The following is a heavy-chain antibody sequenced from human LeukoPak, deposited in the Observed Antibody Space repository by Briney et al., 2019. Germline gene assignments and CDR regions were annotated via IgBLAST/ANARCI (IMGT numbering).Heavy chain of an antibody. D-gene: IGHD3-10*01. CDR3: AKHYMGSSYNHGLDC. CDR1: GDSISNYY. V-gene: IGHV4-39*01. Sequence: PSETLSLTCTVSGDSISNYYWGWIRQPPGKGLEWIGSIYYSGTTYYNPSLKSRVTISVDTSKNQFSLKLSSVTAADTALYYCAKHYMGSSYNHGLDCWGQGTLVTVSS. J-gene: IGHJ4*02. CDR2: IYYSGTT.